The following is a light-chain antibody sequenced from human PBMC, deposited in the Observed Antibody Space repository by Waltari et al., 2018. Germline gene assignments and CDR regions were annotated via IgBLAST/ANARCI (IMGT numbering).Light chain of an antibody. CDR3: LQTMELPLT. CDR1: QALLDSDGKSY. Sequence: DIVMTQTPLSLSVTPGQPAPISCQSSQALLDSDGKSYLYWDLQRPGQPPQPLIYDVSNRFSGVPDRFRGSGSGTDFTLKISRVEADDVGVYYCLQTMELPLTFGGGTRVDIK. J-gene: IGKJ4*01. V-gene: IGKV2D-29*01. CDR2: DVS.